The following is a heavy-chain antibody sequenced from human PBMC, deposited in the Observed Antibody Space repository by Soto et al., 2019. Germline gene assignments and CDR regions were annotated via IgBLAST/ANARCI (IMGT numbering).Heavy chain of an antibody. J-gene: IGHJ4*02. CDR3: ARALGVIRFYFDR. CDR2: AYYRGST. D-gene: IGHD3-10*01. CDR1: GGSMNDYY. Sequence: PSETLSLTCTVSGGSMNDYYWTWIRQTPGKGLEWIGYAYYRGSTNYNPSLKGRVTISMDTSKNNFSLKLSSVTAADTAVYFCARALGVIRFYFDRWGPGTLVTVSS. V-gene: IGHV4-59*01.